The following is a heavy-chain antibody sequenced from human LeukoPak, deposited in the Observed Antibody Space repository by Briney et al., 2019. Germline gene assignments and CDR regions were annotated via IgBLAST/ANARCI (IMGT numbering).Heavy chain of an antibody. V-gene: IGHV1-69*04. CDR1: GGTFSSCA. Sequence: SVKVSCKASGGTFSSCAISWVRQAPGQGLEWMGRIIPIFGIANYAQRFQGRVTITADKSTSTAYMELSSLRSEDTAVYYCARTFRRDGSYPFDYWGQGTLVTVSS. D-gene: IGHD1-26*01. CDR2: IIPIFGIA. CDR3: ARTFRRDGSYPFDY. J-gene: IGHJ4*02.